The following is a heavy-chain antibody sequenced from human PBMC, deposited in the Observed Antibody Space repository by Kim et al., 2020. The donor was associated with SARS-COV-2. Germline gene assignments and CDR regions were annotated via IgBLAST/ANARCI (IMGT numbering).Heavy chain of an antibody. V-gene: IGHV4-34*01. CDR1: GGSFSGYY. Sequence: SETLSLTCAVYGGSFSGYYWSWIRQPPGKGLEWIGEINHSGSTNYNPSLKSRVTISVDTSKNQFSLKLSSVTAADTAVYYCARADYSGYDTFDYWGQGTLVTVSS. CDR3: ARADYSGYDTFDY. J-gene: IGHJ4*02. CDR2: INHSGST. D-gene: IGHD5-12*01.